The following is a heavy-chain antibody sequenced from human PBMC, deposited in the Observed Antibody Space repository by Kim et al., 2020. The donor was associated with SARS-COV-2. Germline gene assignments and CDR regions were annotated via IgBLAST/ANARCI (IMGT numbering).Heavy chain of an antibody. D-gene: IGHD2-21*02. CDR2: IYYSGST. CDR3: ARTPHIVVVTTYDAFDI. Sequence: SETLSLTCTVSGGSISSSSYYWGWIRQPPGKGLEWIGSIYYSGSTFYSPSLKSRVTISRDTSKNQFSLKLSSVTAADTAVYYCARTPHIVVVTTYDAFDIWGQGTMVTVSS. CDR1: GGSISSSSYY. J-gene: IGHJ3*02. V-gene: IGHV4-39*07.